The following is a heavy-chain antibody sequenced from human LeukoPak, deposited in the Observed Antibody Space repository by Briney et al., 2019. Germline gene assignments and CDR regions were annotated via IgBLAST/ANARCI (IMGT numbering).Heavy chain of an antibody. CDR3: ARDRELGYSYGTYYYYGMDV. D-gene: IGHD5-18*01. CDR1: GFTFSSYV. Sequence: GGSLRLSCAASGFTFSSYVMHWVRQARGKGLEWVAVIWYDGSNKYYADSVKGRFTISRDNSKNTLYLQMNSLRAEDTAVYYCARDRELGYSYGTYYYYGMDVWGQGTTVTVSS. J-gene: IGHJ6*02. V-gene: IGHV3-33*01. CDR2: IWYDGSNK.